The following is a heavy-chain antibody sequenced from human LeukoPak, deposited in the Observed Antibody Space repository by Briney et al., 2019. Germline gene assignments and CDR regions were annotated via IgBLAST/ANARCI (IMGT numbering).Heavy chain of an antibody. Sequence: ASVKVSCKASGYTFTSYDINWVRQATGQGPEWMGWMNPNSGNTGYAQKFQGRVTMTRNTSISTAYMELSSLRSEDTAVYYCARGLRYSSSSPGGYWGQGTLVTVSS. CDR3: ARGLRYSSSSPGGY. J-gene: IGHJ4*02. D-gene: IGHD6-6*01. CDR2: MNPNSGNT. V-gene: IGHV1-8*01. CDR1: GYTFTSYD.